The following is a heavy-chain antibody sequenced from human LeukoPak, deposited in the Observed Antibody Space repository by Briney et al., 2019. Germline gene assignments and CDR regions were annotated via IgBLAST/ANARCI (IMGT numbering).Heavy chain of an antibody. D-gene: IGHD1-14*01. J-gene: IGHJ5*02. CDR3: ARQEEPGVWFDP. V-gene: IGHV1-69*05. CDR1: GGTFSSYA. CDR2: IIPIFGTA. Sequence: GASVKVSCKASGGTFSSYAISWVRQAPGQGLEWMGGIIPIFGTANYAQKFQGRVTITTDESTSTAYMELSSLRSEDTAVYYCARQEEPGVWFDPWGQGTLVTVSS.